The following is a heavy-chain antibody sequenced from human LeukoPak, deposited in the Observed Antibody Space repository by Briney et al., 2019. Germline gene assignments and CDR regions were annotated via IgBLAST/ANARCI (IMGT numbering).Heavy chain of an antibody. CDR3: ARQYLSSAGFDY. CDR2: INADNGNT. J-gene: IGHJ4*02. D-gene: IGHD6-13*01. V-gene: IGHV1-3*01. CDR1: GYSFTSHV. Sequence: ASVKVSCKAPGYSFTSHVMQWVRQAPGQRLEWMGWINADNGNTKYSQKFQGRLTITRDTSASTAYMELSSLRSEDMAVYYCARQYLSSAGFDYWGQGTLVTVSS.